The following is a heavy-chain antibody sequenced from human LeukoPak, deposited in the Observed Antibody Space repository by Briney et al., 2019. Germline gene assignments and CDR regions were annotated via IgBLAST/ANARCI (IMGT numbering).Heavy chain of an antibody. Sequence: GASVKVSCKVSRYTLTELSMHWVRQAPGKGLEWMGGFDPEDGETIYAQKFQGRVTMTEDTSTDTAYMELSSLRSEDTAVYYCATVDPLGYCSSTSCPPDYWGQGTLVTVSS. D-gene: IGHD2-2*01. CDR1: RYTLTELS. CDR2: FDPEDGET. J-gene: IGHJ4*02. CDR3: ATVDPLGYCSSTSCPPDY. V-gene: IGHV1-24*01.